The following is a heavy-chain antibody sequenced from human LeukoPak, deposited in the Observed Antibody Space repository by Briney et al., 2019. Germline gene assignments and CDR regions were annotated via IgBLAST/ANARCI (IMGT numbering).Heavy chain of an antibody. CDR1: GGTFSSYA. J-gene: IGHJ4*02. Sequence: GASVNVSCKASGGTFSSYAISGVRQAPGQGLEWMGGTIPIFGTANYAQKFQGRVTITADESTSTAYMELSSLRSEDTAVYYCARARARYDSSGYYLLDYWGQGTLVTVSS. D-gene: IGHD3-22*01. CDR3: ARARARYDSSGYYLLDY. CDR2: TIPIFGTA. V-gene: IGHV1-69*13.